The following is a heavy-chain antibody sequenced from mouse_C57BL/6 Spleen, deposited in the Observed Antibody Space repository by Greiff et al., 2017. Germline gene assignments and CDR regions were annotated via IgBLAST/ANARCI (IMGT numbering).Heavy chain of an antibody. D-gene: IGHD2-4*01. CDR1: GYTFTSYW. J-gene: IGHJ3*01. V-gene: IGHV1-53*01. Sequence: VQLQQPGTELVKPGASVKLSCKASGYTFTSYWMHWVKQRPGQGLAWIGNINPSNGGTNYNEKFKSKDTLTVDKSSSAAYMQLSSLTSEDSAVYYCARERRGDYDGAWFAYWGQGTLVTVSA. CDR3: ARERRGDYDGAWFAY. CDR2: INPSNGGT.